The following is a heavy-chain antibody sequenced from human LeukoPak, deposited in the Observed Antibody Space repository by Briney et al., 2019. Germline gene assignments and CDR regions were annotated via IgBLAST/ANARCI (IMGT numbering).Heavy chain of an antibody. CDR1: GYSFTSHY. Sequence: ASVKVSCKASGYSFTSHYMHWGRQAPGQGLESMGLINPSGSSTLYAQKFQGRVTMTRDMSTTTDYMELSSLRFEDTAVYYCARDNSVGDIAWWFDPWGQGTLVTVSS. J-gene: IGHJ5*02. D-gene: IGHD3-16*02. CDR3: ARDNSVGDIAWWFDP. V-gene: IGHV1-46*01. CDR2: INPSGSST.